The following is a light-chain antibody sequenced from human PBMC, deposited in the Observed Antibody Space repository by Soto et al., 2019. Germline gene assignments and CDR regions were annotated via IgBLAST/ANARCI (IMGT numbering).Light chain of an antibody. CDR1: QSVSRY. V-gene: IGKV3-11*01. CDR2: DAS. CDR3: QQRSNWPPTWT. Sequence: EIVLTQSPATLSLSPGERATLSCRASQSVSRYLAWYQHKPGQAPRLLIYDASKRATGIPARFSGSGSGTDFTLTISSLEPEDFAVYYCQQRSNWPPTWTFGQGTRGEIK. J-gene: IGKJ1*01.